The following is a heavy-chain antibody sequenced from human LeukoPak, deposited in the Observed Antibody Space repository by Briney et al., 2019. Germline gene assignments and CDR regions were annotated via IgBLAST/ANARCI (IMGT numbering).Heavy chain of an antibody. V-gene: IGHV3-49*04. D-gene: IGHD1-26*01. CDR3: TSSGSYYWYFDY. Sequence: GGSLRLSCTASGFTFGDYAMSWVRQAPGKGLEWVGFIRSKAYGGTTEYAASVKGRLTISRDDSKSIAYLQMNSPKTEDTAVYYCTSSGSYYWYFDYWGQGTLVTVSS. CDR1: GFTFGDYA. J-gene: IGHJ4*02. CDR2: IRSKAYGGTT.